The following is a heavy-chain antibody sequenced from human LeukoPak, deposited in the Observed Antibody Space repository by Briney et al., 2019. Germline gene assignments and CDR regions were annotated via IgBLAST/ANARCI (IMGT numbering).Heavy chain of an antibody. CDR3: ARDAVLRCFDY. V-gene: IGHV1-8*03. J-gene: IGHJ4*02. CDR2: MNPNSGNT. CDR1: GYTFTSYD. Sequence: ASVKVSCKASGYTFTSYDINWVRQATGQGLEWMGWMNPNSGNTGYAQKFQGGVTITRNTSISTAYMELSSLRSEDTAVYYCARDAVLRCFDYWGQGTLVTVSS. D-gene: IGHD2-15*01.